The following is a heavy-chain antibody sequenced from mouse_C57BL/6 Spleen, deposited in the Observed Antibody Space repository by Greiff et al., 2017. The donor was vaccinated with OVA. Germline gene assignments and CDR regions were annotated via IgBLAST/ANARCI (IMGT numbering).Heavy chain of an antibody. CDR3: ARADDYDGGFDY. CDR1: GYAFSSSW. J-gene: IGHJ2*01. D-gene: IGHD2-4*01. Sequence: QVQLQESGPELVKPGASVKISCKASGYAFSSSWMNWVKQRPGKGLEWIGRIYPGDGDTNYNGKFKGKATLTADKSSSTAYMQLSSLTSEDSAVCFGARADDYDGGFDYWGQGTTLTVSS. CDR2: IYPGDGDT. V-gene: IGHV1-82*01.